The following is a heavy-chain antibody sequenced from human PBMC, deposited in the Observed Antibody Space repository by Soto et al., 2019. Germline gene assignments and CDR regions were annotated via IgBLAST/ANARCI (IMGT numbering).Heavy chain of an antibody. CDR1: GYTFTSYG. V-gene: IGHV1-18*01. J-gene: IGHJ6*02. Sequence: QVQLVQSGAEVKKPGASVKVSCKASGYTFTSYGISWVRQAPGQGLEWMGWISAYNGNTNYAQKLQGRVIMTTDTSTSTAYMELRSLRSDDTAVYYCARELYDILTGYYSPRVGYGMDVWGQGTTVTVSS. CDR2: ISAYNGNT. D-gene: IGHD3-9*01. CDR3: ARELYDILTGYYSPRVGYGMDV.